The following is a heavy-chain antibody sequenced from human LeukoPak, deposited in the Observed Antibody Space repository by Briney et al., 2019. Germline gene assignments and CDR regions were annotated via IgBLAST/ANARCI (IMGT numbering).Heavy chain of an antibody. CDR3: ATWSNAWEFDY. V-gene: IGHV3-7*05. Sequence: GGSLRLSCAASGFTFSSSWMTWVRQSPGKGLEWGAHINEDASEKYYLDSFTGRFSISRDNTKNSLYLQMSSLRAEDTAVYYCATWSNAWEFDYWGQGTLVSVSS. CDR1: GFTFSSSW. J-gene: IGHJ4*02. D-gene: IGHD1-26*01. CDR2: INEDASEK.